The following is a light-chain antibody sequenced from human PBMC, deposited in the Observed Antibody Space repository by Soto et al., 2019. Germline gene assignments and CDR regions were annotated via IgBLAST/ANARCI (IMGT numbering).Light chain of an antibody. CDR1: QGVTTY. V-gene: IGKV3-11*01. CDR3: QQRSNWPVT. Sequence: EIVLTQSPATLSLSPGERATLSCRASQGVTTYFAWYQQKPGQAPRLLIYDASNRATGIPARFSGSGSGTDFTLTISSLEPEDFAVYYCQQRSNWPVTFGQGTRVEIK. CDR2: DAS. J-gene: IGKJ1*01.